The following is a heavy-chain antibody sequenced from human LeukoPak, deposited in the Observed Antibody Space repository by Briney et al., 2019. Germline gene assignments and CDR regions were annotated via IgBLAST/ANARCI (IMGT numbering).Heavy chain of an antibody. D-gene: IGHD3-16*01. CDR2: ISGTGAKT. CDR1: GFTFKNYG. J-gene: IGHJ4*02. V-gene: IGHV3-23*01. CDR3: ARGGAPGGFDY. Sequence: PGGPLRLSCAASGFTFKNYGMSWVRQAPGKGLEWVSDISGTGAKTYYADSVKGRFTISRDNSTNTLYLQMNTLRDDDTALYYCARGGAPGGFDYWGQGTLVTVST.